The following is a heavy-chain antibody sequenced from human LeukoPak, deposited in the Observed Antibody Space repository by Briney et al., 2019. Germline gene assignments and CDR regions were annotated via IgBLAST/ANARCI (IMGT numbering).Heavy chain of an antibody. CDR1: GYTFTGYY. CDR3: SRGHCSSTSCYNFDY. Sequence: GASVKVSCKASGYTFTGYYMHWVRQAPGQGPEWMGWINPNSGGTNYAQKFQGRVTVTRDTSISTAYMELSRLRSDDTAVYYCSRGHCSSTSCYNFDYWGQGTLVTVSS. D-gene: IGHD2-2*01. J-gene: IGHJ4*02. CDR2: INPNSGGT. V-gene: IGHV1-2*02.